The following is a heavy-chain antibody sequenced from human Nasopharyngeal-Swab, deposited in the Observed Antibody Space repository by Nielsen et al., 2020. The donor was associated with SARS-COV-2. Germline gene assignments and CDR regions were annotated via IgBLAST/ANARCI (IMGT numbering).Heavy chain of an antibody. CDR1: GYTFTSYA. V-gene: IGHV1-3*01. CDR3: ARGIAAAGTLDY. D-gene: IGHD6-13*01. Sequence: ASVKVSCKASGYTFTSYAMHWVRQAPGQRLEWMGWINAGNGNTKYSQKFQGGVTITRDTSASTAYMELSSLRSEDTAVYYCARGIAAAGTLDYWGQGTLVTVSS. CDR2: INAGNGNT. J-gene: IGHJ4*02.